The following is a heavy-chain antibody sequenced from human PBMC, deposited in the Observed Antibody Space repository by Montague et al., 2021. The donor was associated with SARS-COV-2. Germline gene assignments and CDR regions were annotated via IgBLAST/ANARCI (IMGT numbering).Heavy chain of an antibody. CDR2: IYYSGST. D-gene: IGHD3-3*01. V-gene: IGHV4-61*08. CDR1: GGSISSGGYY. Sequence: SETLSLTCTVSGGSISSGGYYWSWIRQHPGKGLEWIGYIYYSGSTNYXXXLKSRVTISVDTSKNQFSLKLSSVTAADTAVYYCARQRRYQLPITIFGVVMADAFDIWGQGTMVTVSS. J-gene: IGHJ3*02. CDR3: ARQRRYQLPITIFGVVMADAFDI.